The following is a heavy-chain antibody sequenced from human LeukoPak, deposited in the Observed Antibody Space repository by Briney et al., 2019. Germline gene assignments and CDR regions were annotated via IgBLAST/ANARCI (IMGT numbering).Heavy chain of an antibody. CDR3: TKERRRDDILTGSFSD. J-gene: IGHJ4*02. CDR2: IRYDERNK. CDR1: GFTFSSYA. Sequence: GGTLRLSCAASGFTFSSYAMTWIRQAPGKGLEWVTFIRYDERNKYYADSVKGRFTISRGNSKNTLYLQMNSLRAEDTAVYYCTKERRRDDILTGSFSDWGQGILVTVSS. D-gene: IGHD3-9*01. V-gene: IGHV3-30*02.